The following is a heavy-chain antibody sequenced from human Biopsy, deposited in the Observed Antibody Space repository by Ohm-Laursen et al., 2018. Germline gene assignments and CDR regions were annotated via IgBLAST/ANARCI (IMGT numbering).Heavy chain of an antibody. Sequence: SETLSLTCTVSDGSINSNDYYWGWIRQAPGKGLEWLGSVHYSGATYYNPPLTSPATLSVDPTKNPVFLRLRSAAAADTAVYYCARPLRGGEYEGFDLWGPGTMVSVSP. V-gene: IGHV4-39*01. CDR1: DGSINSNDYY. D-gene: IGHD4-17*01. J-gene: IGHJ3*01. CDR3: ARPLRGGEYEGFDL. CDR2: VHYSGAT.